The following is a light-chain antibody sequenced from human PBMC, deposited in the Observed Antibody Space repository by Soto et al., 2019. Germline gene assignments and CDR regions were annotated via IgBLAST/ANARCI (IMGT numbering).Light chain of an antibody. CDR2: DAS. CDR1: QSVSSY. CDR3: QQRSNWRIT. J-gene: IGKJ5*01. Sequence: TQSPSSLSVSPGERATLSCRASQSVSSYLAWYQQKPGQAPRLLIYDASNRATGIPARFSGSGSGTDFTLTISSLEPEDFAVYYCQQRSNWRITFGQGTRLENK. V-gene: IGKV3-11*01.